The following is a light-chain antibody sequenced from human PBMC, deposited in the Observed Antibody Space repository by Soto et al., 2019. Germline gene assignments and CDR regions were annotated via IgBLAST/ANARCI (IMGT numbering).Light chain of an antibody. Sequence: EIVLTQSPGLLSLSPGERASLSCGSSQSISSSCLAWYQQKPGQAPRLLIYGAASRATGIPDRFSVTGSETDFTLTISRLEPEDFAVYDCQQYGSSPSITFGQGTRLEIK. CDR1: QSISSSC. J-gene: IGKJ5*01. V-gene: IGKV3-20*01. CDR3: QQYGSSPSIT. CDR2: GAA.